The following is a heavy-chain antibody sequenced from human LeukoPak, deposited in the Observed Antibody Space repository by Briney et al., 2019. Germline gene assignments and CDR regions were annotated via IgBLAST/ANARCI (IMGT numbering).Heavy chain of an antibody. V-gene: IGHV3-30*04. CDR2: ISYDGSNK. CDR3: AGRTGYSPYYFDY. CDR1: GFTFSSYA. D-gene: IGHD2-15*01. J-gene: IGHJ4*02. Sequence: GGSLRLSCAASGFTFSSYAMHWVRQAPGKGLEWVAVISYDGSNKYYADSVKGRFTISRDNSKNMLFLQMNSLRAEDTAVYYCAGRTGYSPYYFDYWGQGNLVTVSS.